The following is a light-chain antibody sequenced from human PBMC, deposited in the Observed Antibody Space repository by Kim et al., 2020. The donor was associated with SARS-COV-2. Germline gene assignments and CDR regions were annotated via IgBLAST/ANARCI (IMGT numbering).Light chain of an antibody. CDR3: QHYNAWPT. Sequence: SVPPGEGATLSCRASQSVSNNLAWYQQKPGQAPRLLIYAASTRAAGIPARFSGSGSGTEFALTISSLQSEDFAIYYCQHYNAWPTFGPGTKVDIK. V-gene: IGKV3-15*01. J-gene: IGKJ3*01. CDR2: AAS. CDR1: QSVSNN.